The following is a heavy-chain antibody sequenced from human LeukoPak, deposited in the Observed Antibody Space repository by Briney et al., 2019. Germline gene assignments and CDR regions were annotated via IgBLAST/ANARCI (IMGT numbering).Heavy chain of an antibody. V-gene: IGHV3-21*01. Sequence: GGSLRLSCAASGFTFSSYTMNWVRQAPGKGLEWVSSITSSSDYIYYVDSVKGRFTISRDNAKNSLYLQMKSLRAEDTAVYYCARVQVVSDFWGQGALVTVSS. CDR1: GFTFSSYT. D-gene: IGHD4-23*01. J-gene: IGHJ4*02. CDR3: ARVQVVSDF. CDR2: ITSSSDYI.